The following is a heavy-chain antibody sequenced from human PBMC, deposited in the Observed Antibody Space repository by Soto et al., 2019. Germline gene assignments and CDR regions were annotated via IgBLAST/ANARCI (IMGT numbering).Heavy chain of an antibody. CDR1: GYTFTSYY. D-gene: IGHD3-16*01. J-gene: IGHJ6*02. Sequence: EASVKVSCKASGYTFTSYYMHWVRQAPGQGLEWMGIINPSGGSTSYAQKFQGRVTMTRDTSTSTVYMELSSLRSEDTAVYYCARDPLDLREPRLGGMDVWGQGTTVTVSS. CDR3: ARDPLDLREPRLGGMDV. V-gene: IGHV1-46*01. CDR2: INPSGGST.